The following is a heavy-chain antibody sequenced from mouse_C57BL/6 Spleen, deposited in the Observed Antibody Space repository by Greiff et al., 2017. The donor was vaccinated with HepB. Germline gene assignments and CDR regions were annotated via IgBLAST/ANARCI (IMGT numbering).Heavy chain of an antibody. D-gene: IGHD2-5*01. CDR3: TKDYSNLFAY. Sequence: EVKLMESGAELVRPGASVKLSCTASGFNIKDDYMHWVKQRPEQGLEWIGWIDPENGDTEYASKFQGKATITADTSSNTAYLQLSSLTSEDTAVYYCTKDYSNLFAYWGQGTLVTVSA. J-gene: IGHJ3*01. V-gene: IGHV14-4*01. CDR2: IDPENGDT. CDR1: GFNIKDDY.